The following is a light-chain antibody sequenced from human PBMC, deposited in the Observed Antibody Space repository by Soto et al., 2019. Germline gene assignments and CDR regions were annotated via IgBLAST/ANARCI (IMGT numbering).Light chain of an antibody. Sequence: DIQVTQYPSSLSASVGDRVTITCRASQGIKNYLAWYQQKPGEIPKLLIYAASTLESGISPRFGGSGSGTDFTLTINNLQPEDVATYYCQRYYNAPFTFGGGTKVDIK. J-gene: IGKJ4*01. V-gene: IGKV1-27*01. CDR2: AAS. CDR1: QGIKNY. CDR3: QRYYNAPFT.